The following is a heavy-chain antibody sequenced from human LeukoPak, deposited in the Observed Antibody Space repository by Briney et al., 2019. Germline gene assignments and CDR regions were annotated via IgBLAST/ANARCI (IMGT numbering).Heavy chain of an antibody. D-gene: IGHD3-22*01. CDR2: IHAIGST. V-gene: IGHV4-59*10. CDR3: ARILDRDA. Sequence: HXAXTGMEWIGRIHAIGSTNYNPSLKSRVIISLDTSKNQFSLSLSAVTAADTATYYCARILDRDAWGQGTLVTVSP. J-gene: IGHJ3*01.